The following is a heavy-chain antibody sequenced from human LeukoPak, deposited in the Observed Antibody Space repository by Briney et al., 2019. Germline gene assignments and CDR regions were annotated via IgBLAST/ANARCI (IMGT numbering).Heavy chain of an antibody. V-gene: IGHV1-69*01. CDR2: IIPIFGTA. Sequence: GSSVKVSCKASGGTFSSYAISWVRQAPGQGLEWMGGIIPIFGTANYAQKFQGRVTITADESTSTAYMELSSLRSEDTAVYYCARCDGSSLPYDYYYHYMDVWGKGTTVTVSS. D-gene: IGHD6-6*01. CDR1: GGTFSSYA. J-gene: IGHJ6*03. CDR3: ARCDGSSLPYDYYYHYMDV.